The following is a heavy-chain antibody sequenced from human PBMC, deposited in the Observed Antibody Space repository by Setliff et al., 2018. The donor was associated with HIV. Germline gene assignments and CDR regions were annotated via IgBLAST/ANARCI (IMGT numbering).Heavy chain of an antibody. CDR1: GYTFSNYA. J-gene: IGHJ6*03. CDR2: IIPILGIA. CDR3: ARGGPIFYYYYMDV. Sequence: SVKVSCKTSGYTFSNYAISWVRQAPGQGLEWMGGIIPILGIANYAQKFQGRVTITADENTSTAYMELSSLRSEDAAVYYCARGGPIFYYYYMDVWGKGTTVTVSS. D-gene: IGHD3-3*02. V-gene: IGHV1-69*10.